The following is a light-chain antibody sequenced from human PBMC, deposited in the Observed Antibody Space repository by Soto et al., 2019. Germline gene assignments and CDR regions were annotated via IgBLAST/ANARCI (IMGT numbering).Light chain of an antibody. J-gene: IGKJ1*01. CDR2: DVS. Sequence: DMLMTQSPSTLSASVLEAVTSTFLASQTLSVHLAWYQQKPGKAPTLLIYDVSDLESGVPSRFSGSGSGTEFTLTISSLQPEDFATYYCQQSDFYSEWTFGQGTKVDI. V-gene: IGKV1-5*01. CDR1: QTLSVH. CDR3: QQSDFYSEWT.